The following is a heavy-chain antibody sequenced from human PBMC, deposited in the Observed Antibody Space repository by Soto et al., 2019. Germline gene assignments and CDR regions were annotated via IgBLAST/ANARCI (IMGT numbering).Heavy chain of an antibody. V-gene: IGHV3-30-3*01. CDR2: ISYDGSNK. Sequence: QVQLVESGGGVVQPGRSLRLSCAASGFTFSSYAMHWVRQAPGKGLEWVAVISYDGSNKYYADSVKGRFTISRDNSKNTLYLQMNSLRAEDTAVYYCAKAGEYSSGWYSWFDPWGQGTLVTVSS. CDR1: GFTFSSYA. CDR3: AKAGEYSSGWYSWFDP. D-gene: IGHD6-19*01. J-gene: IGHJ5*02.